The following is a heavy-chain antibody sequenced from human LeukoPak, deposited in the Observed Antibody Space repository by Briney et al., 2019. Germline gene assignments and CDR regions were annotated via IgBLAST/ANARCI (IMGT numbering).Heavy chain of an antibody. CDR3: ATTGYSSRNY. V-gene: IGHV3-30*04. CDR1: GFTFSSYA. J-gene: IGHJ4*02. Sequence: PGRSLRLSCAASGFTFSSYAMHWVRQAPGKGLEWVAVISYDGSNKYYADSVKGRFTISRDNSKNTLYLRMNSLRAEDTAVYYCATTGYSSRNYWGQGTQVTVSS. CDR2: ISYDGSNK. D-gene: IGHD6-13*01.